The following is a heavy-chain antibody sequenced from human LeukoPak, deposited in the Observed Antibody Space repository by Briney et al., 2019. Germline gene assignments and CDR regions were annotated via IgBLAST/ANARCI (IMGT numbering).Heavy chain of an antibody. CDR3: AKLTRGNTGLWFTKNKYYFDY. V-gene: IGHV3-23*01. J-gene: IGHJ4*02. D-gene: IGHD3-10*01. Sequence: GGSLRLSCVGSGFTFRSHAMSWVRQAPEKGLEFVSGIYENGGTTYYADSVKGRFTISRDNSKNTLYLQMNSLRAEDTAVYYCAKLTRGNTGLWFTKNKYYFDYWGQGTLVTVSS. CDR1: GFTFRSHA. CDR2: IYENGGTT.